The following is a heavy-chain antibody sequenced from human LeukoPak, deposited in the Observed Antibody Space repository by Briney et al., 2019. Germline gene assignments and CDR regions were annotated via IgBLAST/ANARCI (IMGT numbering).Heavy chain of an antibody. V-gene: IGHV4-31*03. CDR2: IYYSGST. Sequence: SQTLSLTCTVSGGSFSSGDYYWNWIRQHPGKGLEWIGYIYYSGSTYYNPSLKSRVTVSVDTSKNQFSLKLSSVTAADTAVYYCARWNYDFWSGLDYWGQGTLVTVSS. CDR3: ARWNYDFWSGLDY. J-gene: IGHJ4*02. CDR1: GGSFSSGDYY. D-gene: IGHD3-3*01.